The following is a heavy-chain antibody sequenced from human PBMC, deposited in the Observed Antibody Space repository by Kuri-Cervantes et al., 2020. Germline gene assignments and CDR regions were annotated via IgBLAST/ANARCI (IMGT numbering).Heavy chain of an antibody. CDR3: ARGQFYYGSGSYYPYYYHGMDV. J-gene: IGHJ6*02. CDR1: GGSISSYY. V-gene: IGHV4-4*07. CDR2: IYTSGST. D-gene: IGHD3-10*01. Sequence: SETLSLTCTVSGGSISSYYWSWIRQPAGKGLEWIGRIYTSGSTNYNPSLKSRVTMSVDTSKNQFSLKLSSVTAADTAVYYCARGQFYYGSGSYYPYYYHGMDVWGQGTTVTVSS.